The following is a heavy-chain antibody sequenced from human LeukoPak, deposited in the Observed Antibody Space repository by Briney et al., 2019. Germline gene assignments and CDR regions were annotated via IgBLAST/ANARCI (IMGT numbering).Heavy chain of an antibody. J-gene: IGHJ4*02. CDR2: ISSNGGST. CDR1: GFTFSSYA. V-gene: IGHV3-64D*06. D-gene: IGHD5-12*01. Sequence: GGSLRLSCSASGFTFSSYAMHWVRQAPGKGLEYVSPISSNGGSTYYAESVKGRFTISRDNSKNTLYLQMSSLRAEDTAVYYCVKALRKRGYSGYDDFDYWGQGTLVTVSS. CDR3: VKALRKRGYSGYDDFDY.